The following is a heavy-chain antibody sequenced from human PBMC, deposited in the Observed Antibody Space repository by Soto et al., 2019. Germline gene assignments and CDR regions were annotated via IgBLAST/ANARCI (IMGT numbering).Heavy chain of an antibody. D-gene: IGHD6-6*01. V-gene: IGHV1-69*01. J-gene: IGHJ6*02. Sequence: QVQLVQSGAEVKKPGSSVKVSCKASGGTFSSYAITWVRQAPGQGLEWMGRIIPIFGTANYNQKFQGRVTNTADESTSTAYMELSSLRSEDTAVYYCARNEYSTTFYYYGMDVWGQGTTVTVSS. CDR1: GGTFSSYA. CDR2: IIPIFGTA. CDR3: ARNEYSTTFYYYGMDV.